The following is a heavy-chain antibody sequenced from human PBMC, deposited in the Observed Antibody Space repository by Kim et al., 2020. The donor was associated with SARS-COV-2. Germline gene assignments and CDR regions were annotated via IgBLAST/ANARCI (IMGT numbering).Heavy chain of an antibody. V-gene: IGHV3-43*01. CDR1: GFTFDDYT. D-gene: IGHD6-13*01. CDR3: AKESYQRSSYSSSWGDAFDI. J-gene: IGHJ3*02. Sequence: GGSLRLSCAASGFTFDDYTMHWVRQAPGKGLEWVSLISWDGGSTYYADSVKGRFTISRDNSKNSLYLQMNSLRTEDTALYYCAKESYQRSSYSSSWGDAFDIWGQGTMVTVSS. CDR2: ISWDGGST.